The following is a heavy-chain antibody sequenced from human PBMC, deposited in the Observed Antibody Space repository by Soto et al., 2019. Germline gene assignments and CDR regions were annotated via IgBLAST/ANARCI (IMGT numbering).Heavy chain of an antibody. CDR3: AREGYDSSGYYFVSYYYYGMDV. D-gene: IGHD3-22*01. J-gene: IGHJ6*02. CDR2: IWYDGSNK. CDR1: GFTFSSYG. Sequence: PGGSLRLSCAASGFTFSSYGMHWVRQAPGKGLEWVAVIWYDGSNKYYADSVKGRFTISRDNSKNTLYLQMNSLRAEDTAVYYCAREGYDSSGYYFVSYYYYGMDVWGQGTTVTVSS. V-gene: IGHV3-33*01.